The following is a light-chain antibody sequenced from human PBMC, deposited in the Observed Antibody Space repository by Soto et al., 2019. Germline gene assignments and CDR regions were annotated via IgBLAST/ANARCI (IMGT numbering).Light chain of an antibody. V-gene: IGKV1-33*01. Sequence: DIPMTQSPSSLSASVGDRVTITCQATQDISNYLNWFQQKPGKAPKLLIYDASTLETGVPSRFSGSGSGTHFTLTISSLQPEDIATYYCQQYENPLFTFGPGTKVDIK. CDR2: DAS. CDR1: QDISNY. CDR3: QQYENPLFT. J-gene: IGKJ3*01.